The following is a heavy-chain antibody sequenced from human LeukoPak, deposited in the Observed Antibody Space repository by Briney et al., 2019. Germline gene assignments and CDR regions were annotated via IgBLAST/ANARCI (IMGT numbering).Heavy chain of an antibody. CDR1: GGSINAFY. D-gene: IGHD3-10*01. CDR2: IHSSGST. V-gene: IGHV4-4*07. CDR3: AREAVHYGSGSLDY. J-gene: IGHJ4*02. Sequence: SETLSLTCSVSGGSINAFYWSWIRQPAGKGLEWIGRIHSSGSTNYSPSLKSRVTMSLDPSKNQFSLSLISVTAADTAVYYCAREAVHYGSGSLDYWGQGTLVTVSS.